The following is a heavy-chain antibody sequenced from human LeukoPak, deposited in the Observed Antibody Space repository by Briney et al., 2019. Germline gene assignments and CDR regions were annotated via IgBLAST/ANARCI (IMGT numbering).Heavy chain of an antibody. D-gene: IGHD2-15*01. Sequence: PGGSLRLSCAASGFTFSSYEMNWVRQAPGKGLEWVSYISSSGSTIYYADSVKGRFTISRDNAKNSLYLQMNSLRAEDTAVYYCARDGGYCSGGSCYFNWFDPWGQGTLVTVSS. CDR1: GFTFSSYE. V-gene: IGHV3-48*03. CDR3: ARDGGYCSGGSCYFNWFDP. J-gene: IGHJ5*02. CDR2: ISSSGSTI.